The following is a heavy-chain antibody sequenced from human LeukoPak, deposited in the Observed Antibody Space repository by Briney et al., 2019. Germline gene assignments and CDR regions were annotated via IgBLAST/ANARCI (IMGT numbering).Heavy chain of an antibody. V-gene: IGHV5-51*01. CDR3: VRRFRGGYTPYDT. Sequence: GGSLKISCEGSGYSFTSYWIGSVRQMPGKGLEWMGIIHPGDSDIRYMPSFQGQATISADKSISTAYLQWNSLKASDTAMYYCVRRFRGGYTPYDTWGQGTLVTVSS. CDR2: IHPGDSDI. CDR1: GYSFTSYW. J-gene: IGHJ5*02. D-gene: IGHD3-16*01.